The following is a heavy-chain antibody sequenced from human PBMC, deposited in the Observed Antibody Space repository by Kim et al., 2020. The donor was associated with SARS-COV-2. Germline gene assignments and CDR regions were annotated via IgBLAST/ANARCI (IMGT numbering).Heavy chain of an antibody. CDR2: IYYSGST. CDR1: GGSVSSGSYY. J-gene: IGHJ4*02. Sequence: SETLSLTCTVSGGSVSSGSYYWSWIRQPPGKGLEWIGYIYYSGSTNYNPSLKSRVTISVDTSKNQFSLKLSSVTAADTAVYYCARERGVGATYFDYWGQGTLVTVSS. D-gene: IGHD1-26*01. CDR3: ARERGVGATYFDY. V-gene: IGHV4-61*01.